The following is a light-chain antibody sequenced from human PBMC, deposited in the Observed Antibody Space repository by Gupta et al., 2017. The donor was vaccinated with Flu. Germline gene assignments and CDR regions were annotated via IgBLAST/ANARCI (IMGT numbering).Light chain of an antibody. CDR3: SSYTSSNSLE. CDR1: SSDVGGYNY. CDR2: EVI. Sequence: QSALTQLASVSGSPGQSITISCTGTSSDVGGYNYVSWYQHHPGKAPKLMIYEVINRPSVVSNRFSGSKSGNTASLTISGLQAEDEADYYGSSYTSSNSLEFGGGTKLTVL. V-gene: IGLV2-14*01. J-gene: IGLJ3*02.